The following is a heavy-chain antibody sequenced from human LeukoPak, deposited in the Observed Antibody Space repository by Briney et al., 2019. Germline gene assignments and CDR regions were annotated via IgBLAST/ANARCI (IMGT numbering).Heavy chain of an antibody. Sequence: PSETLSLTCAVYGGSFSGYYWSWIRQPPGKGLEWIGEINHSGSTNYNPSLKSRVTISVDTSKNQFSLKLSSVTAADTAVYYCARLGYCSSTSCYYYYMDVWGKGTTVTISS. V-gene: IGHV4-34*01. CDR1: GGSFSGYY. CDR2: INHSGST. D-gene: IGHD2-2*03. J-gene: IGHJ6*03. CDR3: ARLGYCSSTSCYYYYMDV.